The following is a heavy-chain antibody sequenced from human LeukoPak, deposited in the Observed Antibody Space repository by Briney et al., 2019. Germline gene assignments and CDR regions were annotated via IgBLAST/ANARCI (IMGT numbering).Heavy chain of an antibody. CDR3: ARDPTGGGHTSTFDY. Sequence: ASVKVSCKASGYTFTSYYMHWVRQAPGQGLEWMGIINPSGGSTSYAQKFQGRVTMTRDTSTGTVYMELSSLRSEDTAVYYCARDPTGGGHTSTFDYWGQGTLVTVSS. CDR2: INPSGGST. D-gene: IGHD2-15*01. J-gene: IGHJ4*02. V-gene: IGHV1-46*01. CDR1: GYTFTSYY.